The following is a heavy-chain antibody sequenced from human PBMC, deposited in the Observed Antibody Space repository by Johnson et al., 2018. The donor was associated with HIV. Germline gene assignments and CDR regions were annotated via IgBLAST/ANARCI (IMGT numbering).Heavy chain of an antibody. CDR1: GFTVSSNY. CDR2: INWNGGST. CDR3: ASDQLGRLPCAFDI. Sequence: VQLVESGGGLIQPGGSLRLSCAASGFTVSSNYMSWVRQAPGKGLEWVSGINWNGGSTGYADSVKGRFTISRDNAKNSLYLQMNSLRAEETALYYCASDQLGRLPCAFDIWGKGTMVTGSS. V-gene: IGHV3-20*04. D-gene: IGHD6-13*01. J-gene: IGHJ3*02.